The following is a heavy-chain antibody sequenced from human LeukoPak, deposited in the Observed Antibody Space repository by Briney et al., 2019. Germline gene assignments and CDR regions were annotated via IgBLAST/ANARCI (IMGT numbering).Heavy chain of an antibody. Sequence: SETLSLTCTVSGYSISSGYYWGWIRQPPGKGLDWIGNIYHSGSTYYNPSLKSRVTISVDTSKNQFSLKLTSVTAADTAVYYCARVAYSHVDYWGQGTLVTVSS. CDR1: GYSISSGYY. D-gene: IGHD5-18*01. CDR3: ARVAYSHVDY. CDR2: IYHSGST. J-gene: IGHJ4*02. V-gene: IGHV4-38-2*02.